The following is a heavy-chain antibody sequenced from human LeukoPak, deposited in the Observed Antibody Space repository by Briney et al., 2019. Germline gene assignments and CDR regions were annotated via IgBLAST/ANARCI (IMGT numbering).Heavy chain of an antibody. D-gene: IGHD3-10*01. CDR1: GFTFSSYA. CDR2: ISGSGGST. J-gene: IGHJ4*02. V-gene: IGHV3-23*01. Sequence: PGGSLRLSCAASGFTFSSYAMSWVRQAPGKGLEWVSAISGSGGSTYYADSVKGRFTISRDNSKNTLYLQMNSLRAEDTAVYYCATDRGGWFGELLYQWGQGTLVTVSS. CDR3: ATDRGGWFGELLYQ.